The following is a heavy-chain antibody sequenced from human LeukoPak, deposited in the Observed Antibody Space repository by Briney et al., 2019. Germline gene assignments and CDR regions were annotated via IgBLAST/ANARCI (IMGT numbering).Heavy chain of an antibody. CDR1: GFTFSGYA. J-gene: IGHJ4*02. Sequence: GGSLRLSCAASGFTFSGYAMSWVRQAPGKGLEWVSTISDNGGRTYYADSVKGRFTISRDNSKNTLFLQMNSLRTEDSAVYYCATDREGDPSAYYLVGGQGTLITVSS. V-gene: IGHV3-23*01. CDR3: ATDREGDPSAYYLV. CDR2: ISDNGGRT. D-gene: IGHD3-22*01.